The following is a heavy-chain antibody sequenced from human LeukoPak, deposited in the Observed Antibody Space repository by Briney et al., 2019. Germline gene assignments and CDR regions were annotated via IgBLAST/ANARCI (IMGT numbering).Heavy chain of an antibody. CDR1: GYTFTSYG. J-gene: IGHJ4*02. V-gene: IGHV1-18*01. Sequence: ASVKVSCKASGYTFTSYGISWVRQAPGQGLEWMGWISAYNGNTNYAQKLQGRVTMTTDTSTSTAYMELRSLRSDDTAVYYCARASDPGYSSSWTPPDYWGQGTLVTVSS. CDR3: ARASDPGYSSSWTPPDY. D-gene: IGHD6-13*01. CDR2: ISAYNGNT.